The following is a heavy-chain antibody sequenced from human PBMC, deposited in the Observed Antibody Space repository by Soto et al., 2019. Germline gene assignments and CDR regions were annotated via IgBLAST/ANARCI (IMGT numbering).Heavy chain of an antibody. J-gene: IGHJ6*01. CDR1: GYSFTSDY. CDR3: ARHTHSSSWFEYYYYYGMDV. D-gene: IGHD6-13*01. CDR2: IYPADSDT. V-gene: IGHV5-51*01. Sequence: PGESLKISCQGSGYSFTSDYIGWVRQMPGKGPGWMGVIYPADSDTRYSPSFQGQVTISADKSMSTAYLQWSSLKASDTAMYYCARHTHSSSWFEYYYYYGMDVSGEGTTVTVSS.